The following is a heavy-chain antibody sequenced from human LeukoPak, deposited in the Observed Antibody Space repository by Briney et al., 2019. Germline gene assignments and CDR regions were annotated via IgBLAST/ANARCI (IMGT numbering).Heavy chain of an antibody. D-gene: IGHD3-10*01. CDR1: GFTFRNAW. Sequence: GGSLRLSCAASGFTFRNAWMSWVRQAPGKGLEWVGRIKSRTDGGTTEYAAPVKGRFSISRHDSKNKLHLQINSLKTEATAVYYCADLGDFAVGWGQGTLDSVSS. CDR2: IKSRTDGGTT. V-gene: IGHV3-15*01. J-gene: IGHJ4*02. CDR3: ADLGDFAVG.